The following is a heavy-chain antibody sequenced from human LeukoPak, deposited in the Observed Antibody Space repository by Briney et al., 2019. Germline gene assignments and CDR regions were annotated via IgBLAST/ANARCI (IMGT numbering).Heavy chain of an antibody. CDR1: GFTFGDYA. CDR2: IRSKAYGGTT. D-gene: IGHD3-9*01. V-gene: IGHV3-49*04. J-gene: IGHJ4*02. CDR3: TRVSVYYDILTGYYKVFDY. Sequence: PGGSLRLSCTASGFTFGDYAMSWVRQAPGKGLEWVGFIRSKAYGGTTEYAASVKGRFTISRDDSKSIAYLQMNSLKTEDTAVYYCTRVSVYYDILTGYYKVFDYWGQGTLVTVSS.